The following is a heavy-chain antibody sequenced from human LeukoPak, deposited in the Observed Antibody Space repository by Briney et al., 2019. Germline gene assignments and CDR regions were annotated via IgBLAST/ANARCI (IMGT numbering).Heavy chain of an antibody. CDR2: IYSGGST. CDR1: GFTVSNNY. D-gene: IGHD4-17*01. CDR3: SGDPTTPTAI. V-gene: IGHV3-53*01. J-gene: IGHJ3*02. Sequence: PGGSLRLSCAASGFTVSNNYMSWVRQAPGKGLEWVSVIYSGGSTYYAGSVKGRFTVSRDNPKNSLYLQMNSLRAEDTAVYYCSGDPTTPTAIWGQGTMVTVSS.